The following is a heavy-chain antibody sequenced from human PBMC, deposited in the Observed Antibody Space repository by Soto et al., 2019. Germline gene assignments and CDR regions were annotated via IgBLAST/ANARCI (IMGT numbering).Heavy chain of an antibody. CDR1: GFTFSSYS. J-gene: IGHJ6*03. Sequence: EVQLVESGGGLVKPGGSLRLSCAASGFTFSSYSMNWVRQAPGKGLEWVSSISSSSSYIYYADSVKGRFTISRDNAKNSLHLQMNSLRAEDTAVYYCARGIVAESGFDYMDVWGKGTTVTVSS. CDR3: ARGIVAESGFDYMDV. V-gene: IGHV3-21*01. D-gene: IGHD5-12*01. CDR2: ISSSSSYI.